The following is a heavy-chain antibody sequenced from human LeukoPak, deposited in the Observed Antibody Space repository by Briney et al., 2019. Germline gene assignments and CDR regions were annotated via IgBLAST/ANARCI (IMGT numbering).Heavy chain of an antibody. J-gene: IGHJ4*02. CDR1: GFTFSSYA. CDR2: ISGSGGST. V-gene: IGHV3-23*01. Sequence: GGSLRLSCAASGFTFSSYAMSWVRQAPGKGLEWVSGISGSGGSTYYADSVKGRFTISRDNSKNTLYLQMNTLRAEDTAVYYCAKVGDYDILTGYYRIGYFDYWGQGTLVTVSS. D-gene: IGHD3-9*01. CDR3: AKVGDYDILTGYYRIGYFDY.